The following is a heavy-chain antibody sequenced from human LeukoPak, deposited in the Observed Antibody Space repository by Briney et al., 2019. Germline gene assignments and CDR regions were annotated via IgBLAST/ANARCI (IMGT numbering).Heavy chain of an antibody. CDR3: ARDCAKRGVCGGY. J-gene: IGHJ4*02. D-gene: IGHD3-10*01. CDR2: IYYSGST. V-gene: IGHV4-39*07. CDR1: GGSISSSSYY. Sequence: PSETLSLTCTVSGGSISSSSYYWGWIRQPPGKGLEWIGSIYYSGSTYYNPSLKSRVTISVDTSKNQFSLKLSSVTAADTAVYYCARDCAKRGVCGGYWGQGTLVTVSS.